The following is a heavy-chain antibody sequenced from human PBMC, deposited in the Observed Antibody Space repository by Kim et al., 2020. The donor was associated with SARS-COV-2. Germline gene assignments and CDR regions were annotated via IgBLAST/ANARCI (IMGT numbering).Heavy chain of an antibody. CDR1: GYTFTSYG. D-gene: IGHD3-9*01. V-gene: IGHV1-18*01. CDR2: ISAYNGNT. J-gene: IGHJ6*02. Sequence: ASVKVSCKASGYTFTSYGISWVRQAPGQGLEWMGWISAYNGNTNYAQKLQGRVTMTTDTSTSTAYMELRSLRSDDTAVYYCAREVILTGPDYYYYGMDVWGQGTTVTVSS. CDR3: AREVILTGPDYYYYGMDV.